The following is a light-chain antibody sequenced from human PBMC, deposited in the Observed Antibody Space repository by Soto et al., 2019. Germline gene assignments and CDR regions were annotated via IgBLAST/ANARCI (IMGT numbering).Light chain of an antibody. V-gene: IGKV3-11*01. CDR3: QQRADWPIT. CDR1: QYITIY. CDR2: DAS. Sequence: EIVLTQSPATLSLSPGERATLSCRASQYITIYLAWYQQKPGQAPRLRIYDASNRATGIPARFSGSGSGTDFTLTISSLEPDDFAVYYCQQRADWPITFGQGTRLEI. J-gene: IGKJ5*01.